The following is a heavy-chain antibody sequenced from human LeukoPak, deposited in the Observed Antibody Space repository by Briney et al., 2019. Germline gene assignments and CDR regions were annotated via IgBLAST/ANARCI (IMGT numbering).Heavy chain of an antibody. V-gene: IGHV3-49*04. D-gene: IGHD3-3*01. CDR2: IRAKAHGETT. J-gene: IGHJ4*02. CDR3: TRGVHAENYFDY. CDR1: GFTFGDYA. Sequence: PGGSLRLSCTGSGFTFGDYALIWVRQAPGKGLDWVAFIRAKAHGETTEYAASVRGRFTISRDDSKSIGYLQMNSLQTADTGVYYCTRGVHAENYFDYWGQGTLVTVSS.